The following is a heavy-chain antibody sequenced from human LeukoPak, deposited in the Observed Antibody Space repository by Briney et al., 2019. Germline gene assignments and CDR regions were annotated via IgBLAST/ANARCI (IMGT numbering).Heavy chain of an antibody. CDR2: ISGRDGST. Sequence: GGSLRLSCAASGFTFSTYAMSWVRQAPGKGLEWVSGISGRDGSTYYADSVKGRFTISRDNAKNSLYLQMNSLRAEDTAVYFCASLTITRARGDDAFDLWGQGTMVTVSS. D-gene: IGHD3-10*01. CDR3: ASLTITRARGDDAFDL. J-gene: IGHJ3*01. CDR1: GFTFSTYA. V-gene: IGHV3-23*01.